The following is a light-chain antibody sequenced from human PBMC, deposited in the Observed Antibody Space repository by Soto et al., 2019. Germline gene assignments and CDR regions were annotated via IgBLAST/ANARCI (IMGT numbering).Light chain of an antibody. V-gene: IGKV2-30*01. J-gene: IGKJ5*01. CDR1: QSLVYSDGNIY. CDR3: MQGTHWPIA. Sequence: DFVMTQSPLSLPVTLGQPSSISCRSSQSLVYSDGNIYVNWFQQRPGQSPRRLIYEVSNRDSGVPDRCRGSGAGTDFTLKISRVEAEDVGVYYCMQGTHWPIAFGQGTRLEIK. CDR2: EVS.